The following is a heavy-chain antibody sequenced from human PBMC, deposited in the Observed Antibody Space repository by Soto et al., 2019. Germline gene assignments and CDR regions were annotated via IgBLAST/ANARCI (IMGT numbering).Heavy chain of an antibody. V-gene: IGHV4-4*02. CDR3: AQHLAVAGTWGY. D-gene: IGHD6-19*01. J-gene: IGHJ4*02. Sequence: QVQLQESGPGLVKPSGTLSLTCAVSGDSISSTNWWSWVRQPPGKGLEWIGEIYHSGSTNYNSSLESRVTITVDQSKYQSPLKLTSGTAADTAVYYCAQHLAVAGTWGYWGQGTLVTVSS. CDR2: IYHSGST. CDR1: GDSISSTNW.